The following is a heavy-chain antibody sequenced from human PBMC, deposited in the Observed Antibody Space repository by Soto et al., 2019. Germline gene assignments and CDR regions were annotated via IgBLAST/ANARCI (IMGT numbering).Heavy chain of an antibody. D-gene: IGHD6-13*01. Sequence: QLQLQESGPGLVKPSETLSLTCTVSGGSISSSSYYWGWIRQPPGKGLEWIGSIYYSGSTYYNPSLKSRVTISVDTSKNQFSLKLSSVTAADTAVYYCARHPSPRIAAAGSFDYWGQGTLVTVSS. CDR2: IYYSGST. J-gene: IGHJ4*02. V-gene: IGHV4-39*01. CDR3: ARHPSPRIAAAGSFDY. CDR1: GGSISSSSYY.